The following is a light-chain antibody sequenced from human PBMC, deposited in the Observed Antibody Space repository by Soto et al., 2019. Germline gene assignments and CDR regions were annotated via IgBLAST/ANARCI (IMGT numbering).Light chain of an antibody. J-gene: IGKJ1*01. CDR3: QQYNNWPPAT. CDR2: KAS. CDR1: QTISSW. Sequence: DIQMTQSPSTLSASVGGRVTITCRASQTISSWLAWYQQKPGKAPKLLIYKASTLKSGVPSRFSGSGSGTEFTLTISSLQSEDFAVFYCQQYNNWPPATFGQGTKVDIK. V-gene: IGKV1-5*03.